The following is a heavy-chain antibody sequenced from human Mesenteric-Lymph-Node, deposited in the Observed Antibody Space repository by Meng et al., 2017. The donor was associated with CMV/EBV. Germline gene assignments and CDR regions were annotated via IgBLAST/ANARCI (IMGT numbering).Heavy chain of an antibody. D-gene: IGHD2-21*02. J-gene: IGHJ4*02. Sequence: GGSLRLSCAASGFTFSNYWMTWFRQAPGKGLEWVANINQDGSDKYYVDSVRGRFTISGDNAKNSLYLQMDSLGAEDTAVYYCAGGAALHYWGQGTLVTVSS. V-gene: IGHV3-7*01. CDR3: AGGAALHY. CDR2: INQDGSDK. CDR1: GFTFSNYW.